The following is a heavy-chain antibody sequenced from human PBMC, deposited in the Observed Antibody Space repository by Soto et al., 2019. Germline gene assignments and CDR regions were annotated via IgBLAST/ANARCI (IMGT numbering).Heavy chain of an antibody. V-gene: IGHV1-69*12. CDR1: GGTFGNSA. J-gene: IGHJ5*02. Sequence: QVQLVQSGAEVKKPGSSVNVSCKTSGGTFGNSAVTWVRQAPGQGLEWLGGIVPMFGTANYAQKFQGRVTITADESTIKAYMELSSPNTDDTAVYYCARDGDPQSAFWSGPLGGGRFDPWGQGTLVTVSS. CDR3: ARDGDPQSAFWSGPLGGGRFDP. D-gene: IGHD3-3*01. CDR2: IVPMFGTA.